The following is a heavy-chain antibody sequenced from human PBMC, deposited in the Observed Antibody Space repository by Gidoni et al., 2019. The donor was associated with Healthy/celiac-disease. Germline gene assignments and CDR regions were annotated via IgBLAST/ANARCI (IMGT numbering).Heavy chain of an antibody. Sequence: QVQLVESGGGVVQPGRYLRLSCAASGFPLSSYAMHWVRQAPGKGLGWVAVISYDGSNKYYADSVKGRFTISRDNSKNTLYLQMNSLRAEDTAVYYCARELHIAAAGYDAFDIWGQGTMVTVSS. V-gene: IGHV3-30-3*01. D-gene: IGHD6-13*01. J-gene: IGHJ3*02. CDR1: GFPLSSYA. CDR3: ARELHIAAAGYDAFDI. CDR2: ISYDGSNK.